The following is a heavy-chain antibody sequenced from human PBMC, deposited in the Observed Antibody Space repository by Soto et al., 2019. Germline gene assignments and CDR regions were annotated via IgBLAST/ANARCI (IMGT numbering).Heavy chain of an antibody. CDR2: ISRSGST. V-gene: IGHV4-34*01. CDR3: ARGYESSRRYLPLLDY. Sequence: WTWIRQTPGKGLEWIGEISRSGSTNYNPSLMSRVTMSADTSKKQFSLRLSSVTAADTALYFCARGYESSRRYLPLLDYWGQGTLVSVSS. J-gene: IGHJ4*02. D-gene: IGHD3-22*01.